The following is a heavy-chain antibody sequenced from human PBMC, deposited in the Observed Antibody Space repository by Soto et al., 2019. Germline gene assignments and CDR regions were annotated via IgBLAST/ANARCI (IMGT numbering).Heavy chain of an antibody. V-gene: IGHV2-5*02. J-gene: IGHJ4*02. CDR3: AHRVLRTVYGLVTTTGVYFDC. Sequence: QITLNESGPTQVKPRQTLTLTCTFSGFSLTTSGVGVGWIRQSPGTAPEWLALIYWDDDKPYSPSLKSRLTSTEDPSRSQLFLTVADMDSADTATYYCAHRVLRTVYGLVTTTGVYFDCGGQGAPVALSS. CDR2: IYWDDDK. CDR1: GFSLTTSGVG. D-gene: IGHD3-3*01.